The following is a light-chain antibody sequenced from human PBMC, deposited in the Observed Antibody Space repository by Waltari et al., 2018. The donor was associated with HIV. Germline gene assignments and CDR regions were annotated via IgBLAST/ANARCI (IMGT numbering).Light chain of an antibody. CDR1: SSDVGGYNY. CDR3: CSYAGSYKGV. J-gene: IGLJ2*01. Sequence: QSALTQPRSVSGSPGQSFTISCTGTSSDVGGYNYVSWYQQHPGKAPKLMIYDVSKRPSGVPDRFSGSKSGNTASLTISGLQAEDEADYYCCSYAGSYKGVFGGGTKLTVL. V-gene: IGLV2-11*01. CDR2: DVS.